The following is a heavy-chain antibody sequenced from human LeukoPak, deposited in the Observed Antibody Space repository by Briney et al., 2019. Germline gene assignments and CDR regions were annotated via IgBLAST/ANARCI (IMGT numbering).Heavy chain of an antibody. CDR1: GFTIRGFW. CDR2: IDNDGDSP. V-gene: IGHV3-74*01. CDR3: VRDRPHNWFDP. Sequence: GGSLRLSCAASGFTIRGFWMHRVRQTPGEGLVWVSRIDNDGDSPTYADSVKGRFTTSRDNAKNTVYLQMNSLIAEDTGVYYCVRDRPHNWFDPWGHGTLVIVSS. J-gene: IGHJ5*02.